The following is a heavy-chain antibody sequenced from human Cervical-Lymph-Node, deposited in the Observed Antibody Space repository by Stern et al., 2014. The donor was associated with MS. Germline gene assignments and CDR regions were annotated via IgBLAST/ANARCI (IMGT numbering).Heavy chain of an antibody. Sequence: EVQLLESGGGRVQPGRSLRLSCAASGFTFDDYAMHWVRHAPRKGLERVSGISWSGGAIEYADSVKGRFTISRDNAKNSLYLQMNSLRVEDTAFYYCAKTLYGDYAYFDNGGQGTRGT. D-gene: IGHD4-17*01. CDR2: ISWSGGAI. CDR1: GFTFDDYA. V-gene: IGHV3-9*01. J-gene: IGHJ4*02. CDR3: AKTLYGDYAYFDN.